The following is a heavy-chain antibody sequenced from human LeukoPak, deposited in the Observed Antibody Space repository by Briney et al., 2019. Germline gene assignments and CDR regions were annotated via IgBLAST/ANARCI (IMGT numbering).Heavy chain of an antibody. D-gene: IGHD1-26*01. Sequence: SQTLSLTCTVSGGSISSGDYYRSWIRQPPGKGLEWIGYIYYSGSTYYNPSLKSRVTISVDTSKNQFSLKLSSVTAADTAVYYCARGGWSGSYGYYFDYWGQGTLVTVSS. V-gene: IGHV4-30-4*01. J-gene: IGHJ4*02. CDR1: GGSISSGDYY. CDR3: ARGGWSGSYGYYFDY. CDR2: IYYSGST.